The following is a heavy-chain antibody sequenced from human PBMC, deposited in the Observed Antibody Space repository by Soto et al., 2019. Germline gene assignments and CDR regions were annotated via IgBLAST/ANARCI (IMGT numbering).Heavy chain of an antibody. Sequence: EVQLVESGGGLVKPGGSLRVSCAVAGFSRSNAWMSWVRQAPGKGLEWVGRIKSKGDGGTTDYAAPVKGRFTISRDDSKNMLHLQMNSLKTEDSAVYYCATVDYDTSGYYSAYYFDSWGHGTLVTVSS. CDR1: GFSRSNAW. CDR2: IKSKGDGGTT. D-gene: IGHD3-22*01. CDR3: ATVDYDTSGYYSAYYFDS. J-gene: IGHJ4*01. V-gene: IGHV3-15*01.